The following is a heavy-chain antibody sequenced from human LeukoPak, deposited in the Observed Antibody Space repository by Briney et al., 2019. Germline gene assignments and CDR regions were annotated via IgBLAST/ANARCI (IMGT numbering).Heavy chain of an antibody. CDR3: ARDSGPVDY. CDR1: GFTFSSYG. Sequence: GRPLRLSCAASGFTFSSYGMHWVRQAPGKGLEWVAVISYDGSNKYYADSVKGRFTISRDNSKNTLYLQMNSLRAEDTAVYYCARDSGPVDYWGQGTLVTVSS. D-gene: IGHD1-26*01. CDR2: ISYDGSNK. V-gene: IGHV3-30*03. J-gene: IGHJ4*02.